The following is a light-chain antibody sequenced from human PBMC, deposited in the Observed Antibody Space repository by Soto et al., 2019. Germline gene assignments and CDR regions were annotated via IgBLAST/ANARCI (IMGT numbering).Light chain of an antibody. V-gene: IGKV3D-15*01. CDR3: QQYYSTPLT. CDR1: QSISIN. J-gene: IGKJ4*01. CDR2: GAS. Sequence: EIVLTQSPGTLSLSPGDRFTLSCRASQSISINLAWYQHKPGQAPRLLIHGASTRATGIPARISGSGSGTDFTLTISSLQAEDVAVYYCQQYYSTPLTFGGGTKVDI.